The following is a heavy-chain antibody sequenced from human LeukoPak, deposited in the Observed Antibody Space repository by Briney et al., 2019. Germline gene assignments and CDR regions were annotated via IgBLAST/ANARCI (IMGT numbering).Heavy chain of an antibody. V-gene: IGHV3-21*01. J-gene: IGHJ4*02. CDR1: GFTFSSYS. CDR3: ARDVVVVVASDSNFDY. CDR2: ISSSSSYI. Sequence: PGGSLRLSCAASGFTFSSYSMNWVRQAPGKGLEWVSSISSSSSYIYYADSVKGRFTISRDNAKNSLYLQLHSLRAEDTAVYYCARDVVVVVASDSNFDYWGQGTLVTVSS. D-gene: IGHD2-15*01.